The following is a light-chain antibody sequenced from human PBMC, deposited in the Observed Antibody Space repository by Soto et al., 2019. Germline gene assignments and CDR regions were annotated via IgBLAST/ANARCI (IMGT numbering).Light chain of an antibody. V-gene: IGKV3-15*01. CDR2: GAS. J-gene: IGKJ1*01. CDR3: QHYNNWPQT. Sequence: DIVMTQSPATLSVSPGERATLSCRASQSVSSNLAWYQQKPGQSPRLLIYGASTRATGIPARFSGSGSGTEFTLTISSLQSEDFAVYYCQHYNNWPQTFGQGTKVEIK. CDR1: QSVSSN.